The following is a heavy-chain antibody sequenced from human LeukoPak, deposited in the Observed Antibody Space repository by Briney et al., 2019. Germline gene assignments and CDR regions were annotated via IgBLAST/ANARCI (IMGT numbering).Heavy chain of an antibody. CDR1: GFTFSSYA. CDR2: ISYDGSNK. CDR3: AKKDGYSGYAFDY. V-gene: IGHV3-30-3*01. J-gene: IGHJ4*02. Sequence: PGRSLRLSCAASGFTFSSYAMHWVRQAPGKGLEWVAVISYDGSNKYYADSVKGRFTISRDNSKNTLYLQMNSLRAEDTAVYYCAKKDGYSGYAFDYWGQGALVTVSS. D-gene: IGHD5-12*01.